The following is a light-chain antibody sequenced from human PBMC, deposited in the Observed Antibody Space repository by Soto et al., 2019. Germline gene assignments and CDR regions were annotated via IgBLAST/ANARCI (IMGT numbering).Light chain of an antibody. CDR2: GNS. CDR3: QSYDSSLSGWV. Sequence: QSVLTQPPSVSGAPGPRVTISCTGSSSNIGAGYDVHWYQQLPGTAPKLLIYGNSNRPSGVPDRFSGSKSGTSASLAITGLQAEDEADYYCQSYDSSLSGWVFGGGTTLTVL. J-gene: IGLJ3*02. V-gene: IGLV1-40*01. CDR1: SSNIGAGYD.